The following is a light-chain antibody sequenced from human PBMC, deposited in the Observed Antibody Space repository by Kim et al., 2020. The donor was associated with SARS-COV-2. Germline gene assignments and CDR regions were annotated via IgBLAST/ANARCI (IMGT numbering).Light chain of an antibody. J-gene: IGLJ3*02. CDR1: SSDVGGYSY. Sequence: QSALTQPRSVSGSPGQSVTISCTGTSSDVGGYSYVSWYQQHPGKAPKLMIYDVIKRPSGVPDRSSGSKSGNTASLTISGLQAEDEADYYCCSYAGSYIWVFGGGTQLTVL. CDR2: DVI. V-gene: IGLV2-11*01. CDR3: CSYAGSYIWV.